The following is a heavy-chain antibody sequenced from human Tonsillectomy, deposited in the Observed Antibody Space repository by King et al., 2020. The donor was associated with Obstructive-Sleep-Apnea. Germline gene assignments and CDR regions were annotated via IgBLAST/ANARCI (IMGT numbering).Heavy chain of an antibody. V-gene: IGHV3-30*18. CDR2: ISYDGNNK. Sequence: VQLVESGGGVVQPGRSLRLSCAASGFTFSSYGMHWVRQAPGKGLEWVAVISYDGNNKYYVDSVKGRFTISRDNSKNTLYLQMNSLRAEDTAVYYCAKDQVPLYGDYERYGMDVWGQGTTVTVSS. CDR1: GFTFSSYG. D-gene: IGHD4-17*01. J-gene: IGHJ6*02. CDR3: AKDQVPLYGDYERYGMDV.